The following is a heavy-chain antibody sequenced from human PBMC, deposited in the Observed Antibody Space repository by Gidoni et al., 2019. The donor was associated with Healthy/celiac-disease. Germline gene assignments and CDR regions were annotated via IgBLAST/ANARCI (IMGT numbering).Heavy chain of an antibody. V-gene: IGHV3-21*01. CDR3: ARDPWYSGSLEGWFDP. D-gene: IGHD1-26*01. Sequence: EVQLVESGGGLVKPGGSLRLSCAASGFTFSSYSMNWVRQAPGKGLEWVSSISSSSIYIYYADSVKGRFTISRDNAKNSLYLQMNSLRAEDTAVYYCARDPWYSGSLEGWFDPWGQGTLVTVSS. CDR1: GFTFSSYS. J-gene: IGHJ5*02. CDR2: ISSSSIYI.